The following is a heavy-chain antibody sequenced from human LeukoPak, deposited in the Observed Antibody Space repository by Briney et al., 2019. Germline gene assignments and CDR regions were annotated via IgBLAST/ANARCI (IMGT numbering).Heavy chain of an antibody. CDR3: ARGGVGGIDY. V-gene: IGHV4-31*03. Sequence: SETLSLTCTVSGGSISSGGYYWSWIRQHPGKGLEWIGYIYYSGSTYYNPSLKSRVTIPVDTSKNQFSLKLSSVTAADTAVYYCARGGVGGIDYWGQGTLVTVSS. D-gene: IGHD3-16*01. CDR2: IYYSGST. CDR1: GGSISSGGYY. J-gene: IGHJ4*02.